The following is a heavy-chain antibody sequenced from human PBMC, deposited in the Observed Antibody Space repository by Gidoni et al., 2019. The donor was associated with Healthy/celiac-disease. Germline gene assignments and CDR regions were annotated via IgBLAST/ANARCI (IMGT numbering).Heavy chain of an antibody. Sequence: QVQLQESGQGLVKPSQTLSLTCTVSGGSISSGDSSWCWIRQPPGKGLVWIGYIYYSGSTHYHPSLTGRVTISVDTSKNQFSLKLSSVTAADTAVYYCARDPMVRGVYDYWGQGTLVTVSS. J-gene: IGHJ4*02. CDR3: ARDPMVRGVYDY. CDR1: GGSISSGDSS. V-gene: IGHV4-30-4*01. D-gene: IGHD3-10*01. CDR2: IYYSGST.